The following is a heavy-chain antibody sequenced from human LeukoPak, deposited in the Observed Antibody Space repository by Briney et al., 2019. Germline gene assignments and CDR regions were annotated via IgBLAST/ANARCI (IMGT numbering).Heavy chain of an antibody. CDR1: GYTFRNYY. Sequence: GASVKVACKASGYTFRNYYITWVRQAPGQGLEWMGWISGYNGNTNYAQKFQGRVTITRNTSISTAYMELSSLRSEDTAVYYCASSGGREQLDAFDIWGQGTMVTVSS. CDR2: ISGYNGNT. V-gene: IGHV1-8*01. D-gene: IGHD6-6*01. J-gene: IGHJ3*02. CDR3: ASSGGREQLDAFDI.